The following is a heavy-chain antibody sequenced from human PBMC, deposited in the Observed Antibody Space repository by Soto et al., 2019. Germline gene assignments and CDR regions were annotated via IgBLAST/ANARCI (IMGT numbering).Heavy chain of an antibody. J-gene: IGHJ4*02. CDR3: ARDRRIAVAESTFDY. Sequence: GASVKVSCKASGGTFSSYAISWVRQAPGQGLEWMGGIIPIFGTANYAQKFQGRVTITADESTSTAYMELSSLRSEDTAVYYCARDRRIAVAESTFDYWGQGALVTVSS. D-gene: IGHD6-19*01. CDR2: IIPIFGTA. V-gene: IGHV1-69*13. CDR1: GGTFSSYA.